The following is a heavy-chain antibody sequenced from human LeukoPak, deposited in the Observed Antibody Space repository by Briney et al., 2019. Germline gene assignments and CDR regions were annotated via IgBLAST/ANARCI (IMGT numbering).Heavy chain of an antibody. D-gene: IGHD5-24*01. CDR1: GGTFSSYA. CDR2: IIPIFGTA. CDR3: ARVRGDGYKVLDY. J-gene: IGHJ4*02. Sequence: ASVKVSCKASGGTFSSYAISWVRQAPGQGLEWMGGIIPIFGTANYAQKFQGRVTITADESTSTAYMELSSLRSEDTAVYCCARVRGDGYKVLDYWGQGTLVTVSS. V-gene: IGHV1-69*13.